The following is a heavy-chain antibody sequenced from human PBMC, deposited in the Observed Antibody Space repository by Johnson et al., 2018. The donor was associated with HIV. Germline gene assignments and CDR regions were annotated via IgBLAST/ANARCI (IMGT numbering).Heavy chain of an antibody. CDR1: GLSFSNFG. CDR2: ISFDGNLK. J-gene: IGHJ3*02. D-gene: IGHD6-13*01. V-gene: IGHV3-30*03. Sequence: QVQLVESGGGVVQPGKSLTLSCVGSGLSFSNFGIHWVRQAPGKGPEWVAVISFDGNLKKYADSVKGRFTIPTDNFKNTLYLQMNSLRAEDTAVYYCARVGSSTWYTFLETKSLFACDIWGQGTMVTVSS. CDR3: ARVGSSTWYTFLETKSLFACDI.